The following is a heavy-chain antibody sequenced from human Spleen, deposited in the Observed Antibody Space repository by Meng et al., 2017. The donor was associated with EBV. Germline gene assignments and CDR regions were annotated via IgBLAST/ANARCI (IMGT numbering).Heavy chain of an antibody. CDR3: VGGDEGRGYFHS. CDR1: GGSISSVGYS. D-gene: IGHD2-15*01. Sequence: QPQLQDSGSALVKPSQTLSLTCAVSGGSISSVGYSWNWIRQPPGKGLEWIGYIYHSASTYYDPSLKSRVTISVDRSKNQFSLKLSSVTAADTAVYYCVGGDEGRGYFHSWGQGTLVTVAS. V-gene: IGHV4-30-2*01. J-gene: IGHJ4*02. CDR2: IYHSAST.